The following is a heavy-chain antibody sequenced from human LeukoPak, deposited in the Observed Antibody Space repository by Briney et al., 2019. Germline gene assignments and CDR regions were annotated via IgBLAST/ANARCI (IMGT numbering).Heavy chain of an antibody. V-gene: IGHV3-11*04. CDR3: ARGTMFPYYFDY. D-gene: IGHD3-10*02. J-gene: IGHJ4*02. CDR1: GFIFSDYY. Sequence: GGSLRLSCAASGFIFSDYYMSWIRQAPGKGLEWVSYISSSGSTMYYTDSVKGRFTISRDNAKNSLYLQMNSLRAEDTAVYYCARGTMFPYYFDYWGQGTLVTVSS. CDR2: ISSSGSTM.